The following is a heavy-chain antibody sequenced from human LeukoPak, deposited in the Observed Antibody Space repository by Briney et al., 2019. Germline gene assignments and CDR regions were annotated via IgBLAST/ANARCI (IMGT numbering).Heavy chain of an antibody. D-gene: IGHD5-24*01. J-gene: IGHJ5*02. CDR2: IYYTGNT. Sequence: SETLSLTCTVSGGAISYYYWNWIRQPPGKGLEWIGYIYYTGNTNYNPSLKSRVTISVDTSKDQFSLKLSSVTAADTAVYYCARDRLQLQSWGQGTLVTVSS. CDR3: ARDRLQLQS. CDR1: GGAISYYY. V-gene: IGHV4-59*01.